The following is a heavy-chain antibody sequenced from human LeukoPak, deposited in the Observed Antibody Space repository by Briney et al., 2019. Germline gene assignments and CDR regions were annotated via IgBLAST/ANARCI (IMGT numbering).Heavy chain of an antibody. Sequence: GGSLRLSCAASGFTFSRYGMHWVRQAPGKGLEWVAFIRYDGSNEYYADSVKGRFTISRYNSKNTLYLQMNSLRSDDTAVYYCARGSDHNLNTEFDYWGQGTLVTVSS. CDR1: GFTFSRYG. CDR3: ARGSDHNLNTEFDY. CDR2: IRYDGSNE. V-gene: IGHV3-30*02. D-gene: IGHD2-2*02. J-gene: IGHJ4*02.